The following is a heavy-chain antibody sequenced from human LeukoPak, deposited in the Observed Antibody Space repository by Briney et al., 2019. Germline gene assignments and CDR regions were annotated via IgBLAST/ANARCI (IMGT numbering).Heavy chain of an antibody. Sequence: GGSLRLPCAASGFTFSDYYMSWIRQAPGKGLEWVSYISSSGSTIYYADSVKGRFTISRDNAKNSLYLQMNSLRAEDTAVYYCARGASSGWTNYYYYYGMDVWGQGTTVTVSS. CDR3: ARGASSGWTNYYYYYGMDV. V-gene: IGHV3-11*01. CDR1: GFTFSDYY. J-gene: IGHJ6*02. D-gene: IGHD6-19*01. CDR2: ISSSGSTI.